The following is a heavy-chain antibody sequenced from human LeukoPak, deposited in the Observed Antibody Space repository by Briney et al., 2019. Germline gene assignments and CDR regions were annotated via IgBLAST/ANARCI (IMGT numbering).Heavy chain of an antibody. V-gene: IGHV3-30*04. J-gene: IGHJ6*02. Sequence: GGSLRLSCAASELNFKYFAMHWVRQAPGKGLEWLAVISYDGSNKYYADSVKGRFTISRDNSKNTLYLQMNSLRAEDTAVYYCARDYATVATSSYYYYYGMDVWGQGTTVTVSS. CDR1: ELNFKYFA. CDR2: ISYDGSNK. CDR3: ARDYATVATSSYYYYYGMDV. D-gene: IGHD5-12*01.